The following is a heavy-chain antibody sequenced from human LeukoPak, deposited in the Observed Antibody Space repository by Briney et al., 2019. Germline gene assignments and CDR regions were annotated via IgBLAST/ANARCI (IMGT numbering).Heavy chain of an antibody. Sequence: GGSLRLSCAASGFTFSSYSMNWVRQAPGKGLEWVSSISSSSSYIYYADSVKGRFTISGDNAKNSLYLQMNSLRAEDTAVYYCASYSSSWYWFDPWGQGTLVTVSS. CDR3: ASYSSSWYWFDP. J-gene: IGHJ5*02. CDR2: ISSSSSYI. CDR1: GFTFSSYS. V-gene: IGHV3-21*01. D-gene: IGHD6-13*01.